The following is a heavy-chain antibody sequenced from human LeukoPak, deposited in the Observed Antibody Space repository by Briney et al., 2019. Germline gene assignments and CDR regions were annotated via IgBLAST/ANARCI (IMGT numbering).Heavy chain of an antibody. V-gene: IGHV3-30*02. CDR1: GFTFSSYG. D-gene: IGHD6-19*01. CDR3: ASYAVAGTGGFDY. CDR2: IRYDGSNK. J-gene: IGHJ4*02. Sequence: PGGSLRLSCAASGFTFSSYGMHWVRQAPGKGLEWVTFIRYDGSNKYYADSVKGRFTFSRDNSKNTLYLQMNSLRAEDTAVYYCASYAVAGTGGFDYWGQGTLVTVSS.